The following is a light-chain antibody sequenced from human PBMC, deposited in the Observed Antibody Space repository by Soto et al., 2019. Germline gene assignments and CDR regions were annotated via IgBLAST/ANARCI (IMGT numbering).Light chain of an antibody. V-gene: IGLV2-11*01. Sequence: QSALTQPRSVSGSPGQSVTISCTGTSSDVGGYNYVSWYQQHPGKAPKLMIYDVSKRPSGVPDRFSGSKSGNTASLPISGLKAEDEADYYCCSYAGSYYVFGTGTKLTVL. CDR1: SSDVGGYNY. CDR3: CSYAGSYYV. CDR2: DVS. J-gene: IGLJ1*01.